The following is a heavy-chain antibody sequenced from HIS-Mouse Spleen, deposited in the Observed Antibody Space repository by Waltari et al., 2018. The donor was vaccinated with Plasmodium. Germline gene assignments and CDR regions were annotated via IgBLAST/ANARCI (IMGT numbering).Heavy chain of an antibody. CDR3: ATKGGSSSDY. Sequence: QVQLVQSGAEVKKPGASVTVSCKASCYTFTGYYMHWVRQAPGQGLEWMGWINPNRGGTNYAQKFQGRVTMTRDTSISTAYMELSRLRSDDTAVYYCATKGGSSSDYWGQGTLVTVSS. J-gene: IGHJ4*02. CDR2: INPNRGGT. V-gene: IGHV1-2*02. CDR1: CYTFTGYY. D-gene: IGHD6-6*01.